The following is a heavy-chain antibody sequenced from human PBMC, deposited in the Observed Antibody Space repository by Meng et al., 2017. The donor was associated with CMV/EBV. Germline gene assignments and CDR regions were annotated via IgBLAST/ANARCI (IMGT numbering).Heavy chain of an antibody. CDR1: GFTFSSYG. J-gene: IGHJ6*02. CDR2: IRYDGSNK. Sequence: GGSLRLSCAASGFTFSSYGMHWVRQAPGKGLEWVAFIRYDGSNKYYADSVKGRFTISRDNSKNTLYLQMNSLRAEDTAVYYCAKDTIFGVDPNYYGMDVWGQGTTVTVSS. CDR3: AKDTIFGVDPNYYGMDV. D-gene: IGHD3-3*01. V-gene: IGHV3-30*02.